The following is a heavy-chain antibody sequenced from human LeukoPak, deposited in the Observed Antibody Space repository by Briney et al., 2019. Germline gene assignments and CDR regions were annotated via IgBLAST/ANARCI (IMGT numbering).Heavy chain of an antibody. CDR3: VSGSLFDY. D-gene: IGHD1-26*01. CDR2: IYTGGNT. J-gene: IGHJ4*02. CDR1: GGSINSGSYY. V-gene: IGHV4-61*02. Sequence: TLSLTCTVSGGSINSGSYYWSWIRQPAGKGLEWIGRIYTGGNTNYNPSLKSRVTISVGTSKNQFSLKLSSLTAADTAVYYCVSGSLFDYWGQGTLVTVSS.